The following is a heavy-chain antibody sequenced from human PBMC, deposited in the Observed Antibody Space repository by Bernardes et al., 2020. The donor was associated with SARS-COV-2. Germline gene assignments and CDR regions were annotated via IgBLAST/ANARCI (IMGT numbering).Heavy chain of an antibody. CDR3: VKVSVAGTSPDH. CDR2: INSNGDNT. V-gene: IGHV3-64D*06. CDR1: GFAFRAYV. Sequence: GGSLRLSCSASGFAFRAYVMHWVRQAPGKGLEYVSAINSNGDNTYYADSVKGRFTISRDNSKNTLYLQMSSLRGEDTAVYYCVKVSVAGTSPDHWGQGTLVTVSS. D-gene: IGHD6-19*01. J-gene: IGHJ5*02.